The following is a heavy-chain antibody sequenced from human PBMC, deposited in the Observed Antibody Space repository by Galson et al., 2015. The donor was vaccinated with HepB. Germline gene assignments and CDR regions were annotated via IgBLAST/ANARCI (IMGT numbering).Heavy chain of an antibody. J-gene: IGHJ4*02. CDR1: GFTFSSYA. V-gene: IGHV3-21*05. CDR3: ARDQGMAPDY. D-gene: IGHD5-24*01. Sequence: SLRLSCAASGFTFSSYAMHWVRQAPGKGLEWVSYISSSSSYTNYADSVKGRFTISRDNAKNSLYLQMNSLRAEDTAVYYCARDQGMAPDYWGQGTLVTVSS. CDR2: ISSSSSYT.